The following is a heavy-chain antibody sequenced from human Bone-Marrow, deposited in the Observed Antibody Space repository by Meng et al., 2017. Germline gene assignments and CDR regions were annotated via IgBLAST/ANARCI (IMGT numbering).Heavy chain of an antibody. D-gene: IGHD1-26*01. CDR1: GFTFSSYW. Sequence: GGSLRLSCAASGFTFSSYWMSWVRQAPGKGLEWVANIKQDGSEKYYVDSVKGRFTISRDNAKNSLYLQMNSLRAEDTAVYYCAREQLLWGRTYYYGMDAWGQGTTVTVSS. J-gene: IGHJ6*02. CDR2: IKQDGSEK. V-gene: IGHV3-7*01. CDR3: AREQLLWGRTYYYGMDA.